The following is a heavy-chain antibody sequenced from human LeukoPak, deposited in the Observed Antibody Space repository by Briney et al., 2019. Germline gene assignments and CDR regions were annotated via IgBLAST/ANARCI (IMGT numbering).Heavy chain of an antibody. J-gene: IGHJ4*02. CDR2: ISGSGGST. V-gene: IGHV3-23*01. D-gene: IGHD6-19*01. CDR1: GFTFSSYA. CDR3: ARGRSGWYDLLDY. Sequence: PGGSLRLSCAASGFTFSSYAMSWVRQAPGKGLEWVSAISGSGGSTYYADSVKGRFTISRDNSKNTLYLQMNSLRAEDTAVYYCARGRSGWYDLLDYWGQGTLVTVSS.